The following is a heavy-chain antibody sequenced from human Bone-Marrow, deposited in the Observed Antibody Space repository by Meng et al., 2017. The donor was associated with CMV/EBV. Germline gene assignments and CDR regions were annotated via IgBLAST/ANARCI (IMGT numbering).Heavy chain of an antibody. D-gene: IGHD3-3*01. V-gene: IGHV4-39*07. J-gene: IGHJ6*02. Sequence: SQTLSLTCAVSGGSISGDSHYWGWIRQPPGKGLEWIGSISYSGITYSNPSLRSRVTMSVDTSKNQFSLKLSSVTAADTAVYYCARGRGVDFWSGYSPLLSYYYYGMDVWGQGTTVTVSS. CDR3: ARGRGVDFWSGYSPLLSYYYYGMDV. CDR2: ISYSGIT. CDR1: GGSISGDSHY.